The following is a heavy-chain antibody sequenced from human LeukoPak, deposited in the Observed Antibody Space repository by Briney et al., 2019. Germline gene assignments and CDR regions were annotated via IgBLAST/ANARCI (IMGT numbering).Heavy chain of an antibody. CDR3: AGPDYDFWT. J-gene: IGHJ5*02. D-gene: IGHD3-3*01. Sequence: GGSLRLSCAASGFTFSSYEMNWVRQAPGKGLEWVSYISSSGSTIYYADSVKGRFTISRDNAKNSLYLQMNSLRAEDMAVYYCAGPDYDFWTWGQGTLVTVSS. CDR2: ISSSGSTI. CDR1: GFTFSSYE. V-gene: IGHV3-48*03.